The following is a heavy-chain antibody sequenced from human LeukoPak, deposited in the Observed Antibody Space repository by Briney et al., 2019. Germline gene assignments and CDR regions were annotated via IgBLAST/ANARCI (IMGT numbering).Heavy chain of an antibody. Sequence: SETLSLTCTVSGGSISSYYWSRIRQPPGKGLEWIGYIYYSGSTNYNPSLKSRVTMSVDTSKNQFSLKLSSVTAADTAVYYCARKPIVNSAWYYFDYWGQGTLVTVSS. CDR3: ARKPIVNSAWYYFDY. CDR2: IYYSGST. D-gene: IGHD3-22*01. J-gene: IGHJ4*02. V-gene: IGHV4-59*12. CDR1: GGSISSYY.